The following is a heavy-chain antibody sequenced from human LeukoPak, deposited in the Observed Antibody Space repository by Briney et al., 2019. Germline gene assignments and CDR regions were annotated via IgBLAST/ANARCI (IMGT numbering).Heavy chain of an antibody. D-gene: IGHD4-17*01. J-gene: IGHJ5*02. Sequence: ASVKVSCKASGYTFTSYAITWVRQAPGQGIEWMGWISAYNGNTNYAQKLQGRVTMTTDTSTSTAYMELRSLRSDDTAVYYCARGSATVTANWFDPWGQGTLVTVSS. CDR3: ARGSATVTANWFDP. CDR1: GYTFTSYA. V-gene: IGHV1-18*01. CDR2: ISAYNGNT.